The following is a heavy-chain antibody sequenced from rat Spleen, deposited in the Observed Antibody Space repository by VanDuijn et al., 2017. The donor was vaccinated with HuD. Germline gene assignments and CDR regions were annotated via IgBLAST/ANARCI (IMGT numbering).Heavy chain of an antibody. CDR2: ISTGDGNT. V-gene: IGHV5-31*01. CDR1: GFTFNNYW. Sequence: EVQLVESGGGLVQPGRSLKLYCLASGFTFNNYWMTWIRQAPGKGLEWVTSISTGDGNTYYRDSVKGRFTISRDNAKNTLYLQMDSLRSEDTATYYCASGYYYDGFPYYFNYWGRGVMVTVSS. D-gene: IGHD1-12*03. J-gene: IGHJ2*01. CDR3: ASGYYYDGFPYYFNY.